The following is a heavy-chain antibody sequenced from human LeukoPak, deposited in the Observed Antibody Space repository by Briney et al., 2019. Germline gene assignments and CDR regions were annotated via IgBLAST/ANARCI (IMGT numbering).Heavy chain of an antibody. J-gene: IGHJ4*02. V-gene: IGHV4-31*03. CDR1: GGSIKSDGYY. D-gene: IGHD6-19*01. CDR3: ARGGQWLAPGPDY. CDR2: VYYSGST. Sequence: PSETLSLTCTVSGGSIKSDGYYWSWIRQYPGKGLEWIGYVYYSGSTYYNPSLKSRVTISVDTSKNQFSLKLSSVTAADTAVYYCARGGQWLAPGPDYWGQGTLVIVSS.